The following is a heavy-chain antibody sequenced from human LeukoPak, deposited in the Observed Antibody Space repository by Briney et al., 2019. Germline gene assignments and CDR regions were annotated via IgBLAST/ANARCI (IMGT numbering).Heavy chain of an antibody. V-gene: IGHV4-61*01. D-gene: IGHD3-22*01. CDR3: ARDYYEKDAFDI. J-gene: IGHJ3*02. Sequence: PSETLSLTCTVSGGSISSSSYYWSWIRQPPGKGLEWIGYIYYSGSTNYNPSLKSRVTISVDTSKNQFSLKLSSVTAADTAVYYCARDYYEKDAFDIWGQGTMVTVSS. CDR1: GGSISSSSYY. CDR2: IYYSGST.